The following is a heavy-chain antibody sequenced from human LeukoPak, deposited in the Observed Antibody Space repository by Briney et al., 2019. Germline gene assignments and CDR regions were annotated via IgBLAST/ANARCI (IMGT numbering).Heavy chain of an antibody. J-gene: IGHJ5*02. D-gene: IGHD1-14*01. CDR2: IRYGGSNK. Sequence: GGSLRLSCAPSGVTFSSYGMHWVRQAPGKGLEWVAFIRYGGSNKYYADSVKGRFTISRDNSKNTLYLQMNSLRAEDTAVYYCAKDTTPPKAGFDPWGQGTLVTVSS. V-gene: IGHV3-30*02. CDR1: GVTFSSYG. CDR3: AKDTTPPKAGFDP.